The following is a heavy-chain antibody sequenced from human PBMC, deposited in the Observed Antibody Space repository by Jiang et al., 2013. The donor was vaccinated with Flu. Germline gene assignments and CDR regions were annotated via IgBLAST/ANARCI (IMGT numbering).Heavy chain of an antibody. J-gene: IGHJ4*02. CDR3: ARDRDYYDSSGSPFDY. CDR1: GGTFSSYA. CDR2: IIPIFGTA. V-gene: IGHV1-69*01. Sequence: GAEVKKPGSSVKVSCKASGGTFSSYAISWVRQAPGQGLEWMGGIIPIFGTANYAQKFQGRVTITADESTSTAYMELSSLRSEDTAVYYCARDRDYYDSSGSPFDYWGQGTLVTVSS. D-gene: IGHD3-22*01.